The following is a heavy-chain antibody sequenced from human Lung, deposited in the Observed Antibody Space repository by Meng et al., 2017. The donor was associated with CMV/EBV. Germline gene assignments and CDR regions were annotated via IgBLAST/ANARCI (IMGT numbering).Heavy chain of an antibody. CDR1: GGTFDNCA. J-gene: IGHJ4*02. V-gene: IGHV1-69*05. CDR2: IIPISATP. D-gene: IGHD3-10*01. Sequence: SVKVSXKASGGTFDNCAFGWVRQAPGQGLEWVGGIIPISATPNYAQRFQGRVTITTDESMSTTYMELSSLSSEDTAMYYCARGPESEGILDYFGYWGQGTLVTVSS. CDR3: ARGPESEGILDYFGY.